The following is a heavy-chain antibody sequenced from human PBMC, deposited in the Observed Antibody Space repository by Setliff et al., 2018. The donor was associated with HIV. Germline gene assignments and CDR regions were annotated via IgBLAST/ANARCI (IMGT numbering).Heavy chain of an antibody. Sequence: SETLPLTCTVSGGSMKNFYWSWIRQVPGGRLQWIGHIHYSGIVNYSPSLSNRLTISAQTSKNQFSLTLNSVTTADTALYFCARVAKDSSFFSASGPSYFDPWGHGTLVTVSS. J-gene: IGHJ5*02. CDR3: ARVAKDSSFFSASGPSYFDP. CDR1: GGSMKNFY. CDR2: IHYSGIV. D-gene: IGHD1-26*01. V-gene: IGHV4-59*01.